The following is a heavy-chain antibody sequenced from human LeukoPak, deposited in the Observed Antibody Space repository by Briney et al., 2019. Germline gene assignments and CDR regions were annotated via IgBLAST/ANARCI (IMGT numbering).Heavy chain of an antibody. CDR3: ATKSPHFDGYSYGYCDY. V-gene: IGHV3-23*01. J-gene: IGHJ4*02. Sequence: PGGSLRLSCAASGFIFRNYAMSWVRQAPGKGLEWVSAITGSGDTTYYADSVKGRFTISRDNSKNTLYVEMNSLRAEDTAVYYCATKSPHFDGYSYGYCDYWGQGTLVTVSS. D-gene: IGHD5-18*01. CDR1: GFIFRNYA. CDR2: ITGSGDTT.